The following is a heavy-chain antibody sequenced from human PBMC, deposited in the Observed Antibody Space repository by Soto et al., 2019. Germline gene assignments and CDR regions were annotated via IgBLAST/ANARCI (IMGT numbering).Heavy chain of an antibody. J-gene: IGHJ6*02. CDR2: ISSSGSTI. D-gene: IGHD3-10*01. V-gene: IGHV3-11*01. CDR3: ARGGRGVIYYYYGMDV. CDR1: GFTFSDYY. Sequence: GGSLRLSCAASGFTFSDYYMSWIRQAPGKGLEWVSYISSSGSTIYYADSVKGRCTISRDNAKNSLYLQMNSLRAEDTAVYYCARGGRGVIYYYYGMDVWGQGTTVTVSS.